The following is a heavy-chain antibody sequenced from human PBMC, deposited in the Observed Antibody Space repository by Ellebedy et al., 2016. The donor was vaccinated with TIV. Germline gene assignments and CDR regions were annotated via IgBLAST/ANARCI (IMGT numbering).Heavy chain of an antibody. J-gene: IGHJ3*02. Sequence: MPSETLSLTCAISGDSVSSNTAAWTWIRPSPSRGLEWLGRTYYRSKWYNDYAISVKSRITIDPDTSKNQFSLQLNSVTPEDTAVYYCARAPQWLGRAYAIWGQGTMVTVSS. D-gene: IGHD6-19*01. CDR1: GDSVSSNTAA. CDR3: ARAPQWLGRAYAI. V-gene: IGHV6-1*01. CDR2: TYYRSKWYN.